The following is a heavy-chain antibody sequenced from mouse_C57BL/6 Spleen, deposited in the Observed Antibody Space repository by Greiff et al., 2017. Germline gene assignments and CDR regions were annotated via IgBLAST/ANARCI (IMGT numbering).Heavy chain of an antibody. Sequence: QVQLQQSGPELVKPGASVKISCKASGYAFSSSWMNWVKQRPGKGLEWIGRIYPGDGDTNYNGKFKGKATLTADKSSSTAYMQLSSLTSEDSAVYFCARGNRDYYAMDYWGQGTSVTVSS. V-gene: IGHV1-82*01. J-gene: IGHJ4*01. D-gene: IGHD3-1*01. CDR1: GYAFSSSW. CDR3: ARGNRDYYAMDY. CDR2: IYPGDGDT.